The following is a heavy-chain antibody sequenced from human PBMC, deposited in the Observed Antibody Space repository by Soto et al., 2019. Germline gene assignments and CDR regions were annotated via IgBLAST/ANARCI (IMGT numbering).Heavy chain of an antibody. CDR1: GFTFSSYG. Sequence: PGGSLRLSCAASGFTFSSYGMHWVRQAPGKGLEWVAVIWYDGSNKYYADSVKGRFTISRDNSKNTLYLQMNSLRAEDTAVYYCAVAVAGDAFDIWGQGTMVTVSS. CDR2: IWYDGSNK. V-gene: IGHV3-33*01. D-gene: IGHD6-19*01. CDR3: AVAVAGDAFDI. J-gene: IGHJ3*02.